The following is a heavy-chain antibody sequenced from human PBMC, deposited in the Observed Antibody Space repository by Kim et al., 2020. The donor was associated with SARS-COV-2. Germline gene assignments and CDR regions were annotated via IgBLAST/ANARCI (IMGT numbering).Heavy chain of an antibody. D-gene: IGHD1-26*01. CDR2: IIPIFGTA. J-gene: IGHJ4*02. Sequence: SVKVSCKASGGTFSSYAISWVRQAPGQGLEWMGGIIPIFGTANYAQKFQGRVTITADESTSTAYMELSSLRSEDTAVYYCAGSYYRDYYFDYWGQGTLVTVSS. CDR3: AGSYYRDYYFDY. CDR1: GGTFSSYA. V-gene: IGHV1-69*13.